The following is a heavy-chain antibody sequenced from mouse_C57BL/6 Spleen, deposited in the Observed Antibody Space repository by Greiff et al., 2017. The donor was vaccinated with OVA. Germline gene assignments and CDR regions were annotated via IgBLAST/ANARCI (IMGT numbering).Heavy chain of an antibody. CDR3: ARLEGFITTVVATGDAMDY. V-gene: IGHV1-69*01. CDR2: IDPSDSYT. CDR1: GYTFTSYW. Sequence: QVQLQQPGAELVMPGASVKLSCKASGYTFTSYWMHWVKQRPGQGLEWIGEIDPSDSYTNYNQKFKGKSTLTVDKSSSTAYMQLSSLTSEDSAVYDCARLEGFITTVVATGDAMDYWGQGTSVTVSS. J-gene: IGHJ4*01. D-gene: IGHD1-1*01.